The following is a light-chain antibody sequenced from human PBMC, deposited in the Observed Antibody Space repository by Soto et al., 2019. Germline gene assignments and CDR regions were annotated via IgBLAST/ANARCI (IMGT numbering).Light chain of an antibody. CDR2: EVT. V-gene: IGLV2-14*01. CDR1: SSDVGGYNF. Sequence: QSALTQPASVSGSPGQSTTISCTGTSSDVGGYNFVSWYQQHPGKAPKLMIYEVTNRPSGVSSRFSGSKSGNTASLTISGLQTEDEADYFCSSYTRQNTRVFGGGTKLTVL. J-gene: IGLJ3*02. CDR3: SSYTRQNTRV.